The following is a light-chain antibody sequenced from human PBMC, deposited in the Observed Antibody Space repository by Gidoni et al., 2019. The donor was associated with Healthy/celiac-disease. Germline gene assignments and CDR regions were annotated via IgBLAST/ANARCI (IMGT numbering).Light chain of an antibody. CDR2: DAS. CDR3: QQRSNWPLT. J-gene: IGKJ4*01. CDR1: QSVSSY. V-gene: IGKV3-11*01. Sequence: EILLTQSPATLSLSPGESATLSCRASQSVSSYLAWYQQKPGQAPRLLIYDASNRATGIPARFSGSGFGTDFTLTISSLEPEDFAVYYCQQRSNWPLTFGGXTKVEIK.